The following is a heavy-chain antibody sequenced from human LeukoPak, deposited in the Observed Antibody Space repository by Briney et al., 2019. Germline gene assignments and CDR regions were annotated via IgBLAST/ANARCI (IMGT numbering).Heavy chain of an antibody. CDR3: ARDGSAPGLYFDS. V-gene: IGHV3-33*01. CDR2: IWYDGSNK. Sequence: PGGSLRLSCAASGFTFSSYGMHWVRQAPGKGLEWVAVIWYDGSNKYYADSVKGRFTISRDNSKNTLYLQMNSLRAEDTAVYYCARDGSAPGLYFDSWGQGTLVTVSS. CDR1: GFTFSSYG. J-gene: IGHJ4*02. D-gene: IGHD6-13*01.